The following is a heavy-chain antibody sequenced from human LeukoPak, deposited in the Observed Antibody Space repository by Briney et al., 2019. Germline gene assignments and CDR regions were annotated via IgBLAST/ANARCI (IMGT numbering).Heavy chain of an antibody. J-gene: IGHJ5*02. CDR1: GYTFTSYY. D-gene: IGHD1-26*01. Sequence: ASVTVSFTASGYTFTSYYMHWVRQAPGQGLEWMGIINPSGGSTSYAQKFQGRVTMTRDTSTSTVYMELSSLRSEDTAVYYCARHSIVGATSPWGQGTLVTVSS. CDR2: INPSGGST. CDR3: ARHSIVGATSP. V-gene: IGHV1-46*01.